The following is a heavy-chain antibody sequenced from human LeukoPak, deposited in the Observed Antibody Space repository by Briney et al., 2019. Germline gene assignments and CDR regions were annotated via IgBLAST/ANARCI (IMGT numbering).Heavy chain of an antibody. D-gene: IGHD4-23*01. CDR1: GGSISSYY. V-gene: IGHV4-59*01. Sequence: SETLSLTCTVSGGSISSYYWSWIRQPPGKGLEWIGYIYYSGSTNYNPSLKSRVTISVDTSKNQFSLKLSSVTAADTAVHYCARHYRWPPPVYFDYWGQGTLVTVSS. CDR3: ARHYRWPPPVYFDY. J-gene: IGHJ4*02. CDR2: IYYSGST.